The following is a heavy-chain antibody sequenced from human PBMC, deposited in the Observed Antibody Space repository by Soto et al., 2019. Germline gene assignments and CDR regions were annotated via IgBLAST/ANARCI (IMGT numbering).Heavy chain of an antibody. V-gene: IGHV1-2*02. CDR3: ARDLSYDYVWGSYRYTPDAFDY. Sequence: ASVKVSCKASGYTFTDYYIHWVRQAPGQGLERMGWIIPNSGGTNYAQKLQGRVTMTTDTSTSTAYMELRSLRSDDTAVYYCARDLSYDYVWGSYRYTPDAFDYWGQGTLVTVSS. J-gene: IGHJ4*02. CDR2: IIPNSGGT. D-gene: IGHD3-16*02. CDR1: GYTFTDYY.